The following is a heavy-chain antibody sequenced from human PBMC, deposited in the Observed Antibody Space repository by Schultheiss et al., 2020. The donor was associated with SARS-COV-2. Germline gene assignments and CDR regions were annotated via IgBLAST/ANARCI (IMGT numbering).Heavy chain of an antibody. CDR2: IYHSGST. Sequence: SETLSLTCTVSGGSISSSSYYWGWIRQPPGKGLEWIGEIYHSGSTNYNPSLKSRVTISVDKSKNQFSLKLSSVTAADTAVYYCARVPIVANHFDYWGQGTLVTVSS. V-gene: IGHV4-39*07. J-gene: IGHJ4*02. D-gene: IGHD5-12*01. CDR1: GGSISSSSYY. CDR3: ARVPIVANHFDY.